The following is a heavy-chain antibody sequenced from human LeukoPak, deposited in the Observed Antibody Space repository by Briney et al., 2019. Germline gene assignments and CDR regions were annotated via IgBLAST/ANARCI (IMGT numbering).Heavy chain of an antibody. V-gene: IGHV3-11*04. CDR2: ISSGSSTI. CDR1: GFTFSDYY. CDR3: ARGNDFWSGYPLDY. D-gene: IGHD3-3*01. J-gene: IGHJ4*02. Sequence: GGSLRLSCAASGFTFSDYYMSWIRQAPGKGLEWVSYISSGSSTIYYADSVKGRFTISRDNAKNSLYLQMNSLRAEDTAVYYCARGNDFWSGYPLDYWGQGTLVTVSS.